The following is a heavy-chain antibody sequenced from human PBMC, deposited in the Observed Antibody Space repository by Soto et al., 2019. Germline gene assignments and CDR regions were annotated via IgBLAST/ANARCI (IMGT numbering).Heavy chain of an antibody. V-gene: IGHV4-39*01. D-gene: IGHD4-17*01. Sequence: QLQLQESGPGLVKPSETLSLTCTVSGGSISSSSYYWGWIRQPPGKGLEWIGSIYYSGSTYYNPSLKSRVTISVDTSKNQFSLKLSSVTAADTAVYYCARHLYGDYYFDYWGQGTLVTVSS. CDR2: IYYSGST. CDR3: ARHLYGDYYFDY. J-gene: IGHJ4*02. CDR1: GGSISSSSYY.